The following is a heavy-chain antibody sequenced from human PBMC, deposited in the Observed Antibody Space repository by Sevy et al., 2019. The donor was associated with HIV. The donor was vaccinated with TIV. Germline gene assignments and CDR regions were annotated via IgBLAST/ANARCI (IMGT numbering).Heavy chain of an antibody. CDR1: DGSFSGYY. D-gene: IGHD2-2*01. CDR3: ARSPPVVVVPGAPSWFDP. CDR2: INESGIT. J-gene: IGHJ5*02. Sequence: SETLSLTCAVHDGSFSGYYWNWIRQLPGKGLEWIGEINESGITYYIPSLKSRVTISVDTFKKQFSLKLNSVTAADTAVYFCARSPPVVVVPGAPSWFDPWGQGTLVTVSS. V-gene: IGHV4-34*01.